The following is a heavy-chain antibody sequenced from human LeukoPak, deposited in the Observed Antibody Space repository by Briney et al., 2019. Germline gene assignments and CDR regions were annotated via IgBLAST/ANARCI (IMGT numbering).Heavy chain of an antibody. D-gene: IGHD4-23*01. V-gene: IGHV3-33*01. Sequence: GGSLRLSCAASGFTFSNYAMHWVRQAPGKGLEWVALIWFDGSNKYYADSVKGRFTISRDNSNNTLYLQMNSLRAEDTAVYYCARAPDCGGNSEGYFDYWGQGTLVTVSS. CDR3: ARAPDCGGNSEGYFDY. J-gene: IGHJ4*02. CDR2: IWFDGSNK. CDR1: GFTFSNYA.